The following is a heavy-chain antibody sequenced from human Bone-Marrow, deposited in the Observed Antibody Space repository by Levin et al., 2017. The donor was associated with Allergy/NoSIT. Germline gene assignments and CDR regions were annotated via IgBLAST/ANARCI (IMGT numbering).Heavy chain of an antibody. CDR1: QFSFSHYW. J-gene: IGHJ4*02. Sequence: GESPKISCEASQFSFSHYWMHWVRQDPGNGLLWVARIVEDGSDTSYADSVKGRFIISRDNAKNTLYLQMNSLRVEDTALYFCVRSKYVYDNSGYSTSYFDYWGQGTLVTVSS. V-gene: IGHV3-74*01. CDR2: IVEDGSDT. CDR3: VRSKYVYDNSGYSTSYFDY. D-gene: IGHD3-22*01.